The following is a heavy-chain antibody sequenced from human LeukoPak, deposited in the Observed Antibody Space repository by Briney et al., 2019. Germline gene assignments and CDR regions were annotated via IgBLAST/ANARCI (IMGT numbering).Heavy chain of an antibody. D-gene: IGHD3-10*02. CDR1: GFTFSSYG. CDR2: IWYDGSNK. J-gene: IGHJ6*03. Sequence: PGGSLRLSCAASGFTFSSYGMHWVRQAPGKGLEWVAVIWYDGSNKYYADSVKGRFTISRDNSKNTLYLQMNSLRAEDTAVYYCAKDGVFGGGNYMDVWGKGTTVTVSS. CDR3: AKDGVFGGGNYMDV. V-gene: IGHV3-33*06.